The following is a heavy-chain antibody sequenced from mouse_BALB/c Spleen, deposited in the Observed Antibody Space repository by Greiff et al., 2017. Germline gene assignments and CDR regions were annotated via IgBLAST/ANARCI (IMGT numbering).Heavy chain of an antibody. CDR2: ISNGGGST. J-gene: IGHJ3*01. D-gene: IGHD2-1*01. CDR1: GFTFSSYT. V-gene: IGHV5-12-2*01. CDR3: ARHGYYGNYGFAY. Sequence: DVMLVESGGGLVQPGGSLKLSCAASGFTFSSYTMSWVRQTPEKRLEWVAYISNGGGSTYYPDTVKGRFTISRDNAKNTLYLQMSSLKSEDTAMYYCARHGYYGNYGFAYWGQGTLVTVSA.